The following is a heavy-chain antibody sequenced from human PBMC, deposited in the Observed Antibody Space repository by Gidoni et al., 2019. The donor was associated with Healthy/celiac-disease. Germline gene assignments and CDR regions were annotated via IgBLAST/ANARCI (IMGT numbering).Heavy chain of an antibody. Sequence: RQPPGKGLEWIGYIYYSGSTNYNPSLKSRVTISVDTSKNQFSLKLSSVTAADTAVYYCARGSSVFDYWGQGTLVTVSS. V-gene: IGHV4-59*01. D-gene: IGHD3-10*01. CDR3: ARGSSVFDY. CDR2: IYYSGST. J-gene: IGHJ4*02.